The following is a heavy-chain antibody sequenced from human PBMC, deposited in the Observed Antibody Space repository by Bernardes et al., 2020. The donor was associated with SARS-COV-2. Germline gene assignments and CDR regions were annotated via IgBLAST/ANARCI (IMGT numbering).Heavy chain of an antibody. J-gene: IGHJ4*02. V-gene: IGHV3-9*01. Sequence: GGSLRLSCAASGFTFDDYAMHWVRQAPGKGLEWVSGISWNSGNIGYADSVKGRFTISRDNAKNSLYLQMNSLRAEDTALYYCAKVPTYDFSLYYFDYWGQGTLVTVSS. CDR3: AKVPTYDFSLYYFDY. CDR1: GFTFDDYA. CDR2: ISWNSGNI. D-gene: IGHD3-3*01.